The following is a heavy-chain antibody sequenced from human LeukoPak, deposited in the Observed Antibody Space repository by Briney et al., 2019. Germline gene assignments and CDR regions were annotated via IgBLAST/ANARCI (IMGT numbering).Heavy chain of an antibody. Sequence: GASVKVSCKASGYTFTGYYMHWVRQAPGQGLEWMGWINPNSGGTNYAQKFQGRVTMTRDTSISTAYMELSRLRSDDTAVYYCARDLGTLLWFGDPIPNFGIWGQGTMVTVSS. V-gene: IGHV1-2*02. J-gene: IGHJ3*02. CDR1: GYTFTGYY. CDR3: ARDLGTLLWFGDPIPNFGI. CDR2: INPNSGGT. D-gene: IGHD3-10*01.